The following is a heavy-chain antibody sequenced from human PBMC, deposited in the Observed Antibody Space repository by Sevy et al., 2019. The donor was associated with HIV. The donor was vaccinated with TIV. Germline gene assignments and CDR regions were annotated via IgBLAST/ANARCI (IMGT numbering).Heavy chain of an antibody. CDR1: GLSVTNNG. CDR2: ISYDGINK. CDR3: AKTFAIFGVLMSPDFDP. V-gene: IGHV3-30*18. Sequence: GWSLRLSCEVSGLSVTNNGMHWVRQAPGKGLEWVAVISYDGINKYYGDSVKGRFIISRDRSKNTLYLQMNSLRAEDTALYYCAKTFAIFGVLMSPDFDPWGQGTLVTVSS. J-gene: IGHJ5*02. D-gene: IGHD3-16*01.